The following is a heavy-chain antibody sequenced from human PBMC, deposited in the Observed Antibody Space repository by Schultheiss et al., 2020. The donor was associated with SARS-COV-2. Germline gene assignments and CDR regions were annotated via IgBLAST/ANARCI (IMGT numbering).Heavy chain of an antibody. Sequence: GGSLRLSCAASGFTFSSYAMHWVRQAPGKGPEWVAVISYDGSNKYYADSVKGRFTISRDNSKNTLYLQMNSLRAEDTAVYYCTNAHLCSGDRCYFFDYWGQGTLVTVSS. V-gene: IGHV3-30*04. J-gene: IGHJ4*02. CDR1: GFTFSSYA. D-gene: IGHD2-15*01. CDR3: TNAHLCSGDRCYFFDY. CDR2: ISYDGSNK.